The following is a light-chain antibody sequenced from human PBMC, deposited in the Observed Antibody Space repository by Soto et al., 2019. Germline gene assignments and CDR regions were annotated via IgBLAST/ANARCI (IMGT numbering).Light chain of an antibody. J-gene: IGLJ1*01. CDR1: KLGDKY. CDR2: QDS. Sequence: SYELTQPPSVSVSPGQTASITCSGDKLGDKYACWYQQKPGQSPVLVIYQDSKRPSGILERFSGSNSGNTATLTISGTQAMDEAHYYCQAWDSSKGVFGTGTKLTVL. V-gene: IGLV3-1*01. CDR3: QAWDSSKGV.